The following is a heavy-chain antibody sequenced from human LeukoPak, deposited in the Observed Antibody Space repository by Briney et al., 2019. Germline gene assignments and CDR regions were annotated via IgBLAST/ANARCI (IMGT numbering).Heavy chain of an antibody. J-gene: IGHJ6*02. CDR3: ARHASSIAVAGKIYYYYGMDV. Sequence: GESLKISCKGSDYTFTNYWIGWVRQMPGKGLEWMGIIYPGDSDTRYSPSFQGQVTISVDKSISTAYLQWSSLKASDTAMYYCARHASSIAVAGKIYYYYGMDVWGQGTTVTVSS. CDR2: IYPGDSDT. V-gene: IGHV5-51*01. D-gene: IGHD6-19*01. CDR1: DYTFTNYW.